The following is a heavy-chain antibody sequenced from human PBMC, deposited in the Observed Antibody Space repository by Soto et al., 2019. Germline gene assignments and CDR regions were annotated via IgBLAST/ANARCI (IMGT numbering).Heavy chain of an antibody. D-gene: IGHD2-21*02. CDR3: AKETRSRAVTATRVNGMDV. J-gene: IGHJ6*02. CDR2: ISHDGSNQ. V-gene: IGHV3-30*18. CDR1: GFTFSDFG. Sequence: VQLVVSGGGLVKPGGSLRLSCAASGFTFSDFGMHWVRQAPGKGLEWVAAISHDGSNQYYGDSVKGRFSISRDHSNNRLYLQMNNLKVEDSAIYFCAKETRSRAVTATRVNGMDVWGQGTTVTVSS.